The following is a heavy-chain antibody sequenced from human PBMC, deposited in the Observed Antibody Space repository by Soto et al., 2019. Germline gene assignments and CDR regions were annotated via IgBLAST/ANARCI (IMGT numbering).Heavy chain of an antibody. CDR2: ISPIFGTA. CDR1: GGTFSSYA. CDR3: ARDGVAAAGRIYYYGMDV. V-gene: IGHV1-69*01. Sequence: QVQLVQSGAEVKKPGSSVKVSCKASGGTFSSYAISWVRQAPGQGLEWMGGISPIFGTANYAQKFQGRVTITADESTSTAYMELSSLRSEDTAVYYCARDGVAAAGRIYYYGMDVWGQGPTVTVSS. D-gene: IGHD6-13*01. J-gene: IGHJ6*02.